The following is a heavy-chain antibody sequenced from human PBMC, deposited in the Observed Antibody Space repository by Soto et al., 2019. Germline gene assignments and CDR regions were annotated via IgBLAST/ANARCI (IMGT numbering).Heavy chain of an antibody. CDR2: ISSSSSYT. J-gene: IGHJ6*02. V-gene: IGHV3-11*06. CDR3: AGTDVQYLLGGYYYYDMDV. CDR1: GFTFSDYY. Sequence: GGSLRLSCAASGFTFSDYYMSWIRQAPGKGLEWVSYISSSSSYTNYADSVKGRFTISRDNAKNSLYLQMNSLRAEDTAVYYCAGTDVQYLLGGYYYYDMDVWGQGTTVTVSS. D-gene: IGHD4-4*01.